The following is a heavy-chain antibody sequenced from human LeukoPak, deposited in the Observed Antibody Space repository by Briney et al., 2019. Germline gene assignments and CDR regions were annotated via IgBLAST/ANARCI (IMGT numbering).Heavy chain of an antibody. Sequence: GGSLRLSCAASGFTFSSYAMHWVRQAPGKGLEWVAVISYDGSNKYYADSVKGRITISRDNSKNTLYLQMNSLRAEDTAVYYCARSRIIGGFDPWGQGTLVTVSS. CDR1: GFTFSSYA. CDR3: ARSRIIGGFDP. D-gene: IGHD3-16*01. CDR2: ISYDGSNK. J-gene: IGHJ5*02. V-gene: IGHV3-30-3*01.